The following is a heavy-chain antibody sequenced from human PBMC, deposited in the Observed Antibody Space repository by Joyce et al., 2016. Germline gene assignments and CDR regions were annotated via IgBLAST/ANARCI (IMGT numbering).Heavy chain of an antibody. J-gene: IGHJ4*02. V-gene: IGHV5-51*01. CDR2: INPEDSDT. CDR3: ARSAVRGTLSPFFDY. D-gene: IGHD3-16*01. CDR1: GYSFTSYW. Sequence: EVQLVQSGGEVKKPGESLKISCKGVGYSFTSYWLGWLRQMPGKGLELMGIINPEDSDTSDSPSFQGQVTISVDRSIKTAHLRWGSLRALDTAIYYCARSAVRGTLSPFFDYWGQGSLVTVSS.